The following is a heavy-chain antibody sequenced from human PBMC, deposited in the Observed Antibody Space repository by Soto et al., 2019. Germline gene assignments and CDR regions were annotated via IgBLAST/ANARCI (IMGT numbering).Heavy chain of an antibody. CDR3: ARGTVDYYDSSASRGYNWFDP. D-gene: IGHD3-22*01. V-gene: IGHV1-69*13. CDR2: IIPIFGTA. Sequence: ASVKVSCKASGGTFSSYAISWVRQAPGQVLEWMGGIIPIFGTANYAQKFQGRVTITADESTSTAYMELSSLRSEDTAVYYCARGTVDYYDSSASRGYNWFDPWGQGTLVTVS. J-gene: IGHJ5*02. CDR1: GGTFSSYA.